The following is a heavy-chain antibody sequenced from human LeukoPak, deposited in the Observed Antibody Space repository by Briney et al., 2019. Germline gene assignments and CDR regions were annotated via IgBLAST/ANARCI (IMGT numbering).Heavy chain of an antibody. CDR3: VRGVGLYDSIGYFDY. CDR2: ISYDGRNT. V-gene: IGHV3-30*04. J-gene: IGHJ4*02. CDR1: GFTFSSYA. D-gene: IGHD3-22*01. Sequence: GGSLRLSCAASGFTFSSYAMHWVRQAPGKGLEWVATISYDGRNTFYADSVKGRFTISRDNSKDTLYLQMNSLRPEDTAVYNCVRGVGLYDSIGYFDYWGQGALVTVSS.